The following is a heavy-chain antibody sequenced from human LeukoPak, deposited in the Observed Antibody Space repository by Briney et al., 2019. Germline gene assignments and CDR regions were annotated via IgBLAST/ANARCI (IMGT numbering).Heavy chain of an antibody. J-gene: IGHJ4*02. D-gene: IGHD1-26*01. CDR1: GGSISSYY. V-gene: IGHV4-59*01. CDR2: IYYSGST. Sequence: SETLSLTCTVSGGSISSYYWSWIRQPPGKGLEWIGYIYYSGSTNYNPSLKSRVTISVDTSKNQFSLKLSSVTAADPAMYYWARVQLELLGPPPLFDYWGQGTLVTVSS. CDR3: ARVQLELLGPPPLFDY.